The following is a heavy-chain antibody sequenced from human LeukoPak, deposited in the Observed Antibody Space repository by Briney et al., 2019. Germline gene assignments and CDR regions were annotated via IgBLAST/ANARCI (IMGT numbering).Heavy chain of an antibody. CDR3: AASYDFWGGYLNHDY. CDR2: INPNSGDT. D-gene: IGHD3-3*01. J-gene: IGHJ4*02. V-gene: IGHV1-2*02. CDR1: GYTFTGYY. Sequence: GASVKVSCKASGYTFTGYYMHWVRQAPGQGLEWMGWINPNSGDTNYARKLQGRVTMTRDTSISTAYMELSRLKSDDTAVYYRAASYDFWGGYLNHDYWGQGTLVTVSS.